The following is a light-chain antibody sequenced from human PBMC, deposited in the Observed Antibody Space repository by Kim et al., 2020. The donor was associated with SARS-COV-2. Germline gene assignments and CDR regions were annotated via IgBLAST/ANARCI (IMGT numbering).Light chain of an antibody. Sequence: ATISCKPSQSVLYNGNNKNCLAWYQQKPGQPPKLLMYWASARESGVPDRFSGSGSGTDFTLTISSLQAEDVAVYYCQQYHLTPLTFGQGTKVDIK. CDR1: QSVLYNGNNKNC. CDR3: QQYHLTPLT. V-gene: IGKV4-1*01. CDR2: WAS. J-gene: IGKJ1*01.